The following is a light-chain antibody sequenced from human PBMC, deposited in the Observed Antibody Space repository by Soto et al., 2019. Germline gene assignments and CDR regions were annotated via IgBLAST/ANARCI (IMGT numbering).Light chain of an antibody. V-gene: IGLV9-49*01. CDR3: GADHGSGSNFAYV. CDR1: SGYSNYK. J-gene: IGLJ1*01. Sequence: QSVLTQPPSASASLGASVTLTCTLSSGYSNYKVDWYQQRPGKGPRFVMRVGTGGIVGSKGDGIPDRFSVLGSGLNRYLTIKNIQEEDESDYHGGADHGSGSNFAYVFGTGTKLTVL. CDR2: VGTGGIVG.